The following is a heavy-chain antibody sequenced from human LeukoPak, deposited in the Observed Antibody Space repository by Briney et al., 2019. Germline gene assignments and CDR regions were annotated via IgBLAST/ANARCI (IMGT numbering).Heavy chain of an antibody. V-gene: IGHV4-59*01. J-gene: IGHJ4*02. D-gene: IGHD3-22*01. CDR2: IYYSGST. Sequence: SETLSVTCTVSGGSISSYYWSWIRQPPGKGLEWIGFIYYSGSTNYNPSLKSRVTISVDTSKNHFSLKLSSVTAADTAVYYCARGDSGSYYDSSGSISYYFDFWGQGTLVTVSS. CDR3: ARGDSGSYYDSSGSISYYFDF. CDR1: GGSISSYY.